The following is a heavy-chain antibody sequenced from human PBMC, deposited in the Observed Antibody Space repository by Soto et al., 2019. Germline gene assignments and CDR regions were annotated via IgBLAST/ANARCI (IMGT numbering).Heavy chain of an antibody. V-gene: IGHV1-69*01. CDR1: GGTFSSYA. CDR3: ARSQGGSSSLDIYYYYYYGMDV. Sequence: QVQLVQSGAEVKKPGSSVKVSCKAPGGTFSSYAISWVRQAPGQGLEWMGGIIPIFGTANHAQKFQGRVTITADESTSTGYMELSSLRSEDTAVYYCARSQGGSSSLDIYYYYYYGMDVWGQGTTVTVSS. D-gene: IGHD2-15*01. J-gene: IGHJ6*02. CDR2: IIPIFGTA.